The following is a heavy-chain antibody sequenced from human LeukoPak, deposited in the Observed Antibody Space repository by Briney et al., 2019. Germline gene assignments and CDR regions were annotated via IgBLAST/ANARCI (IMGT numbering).Heavy chain of an antibody. J-gene: IGHJ4*02. D-gene: IGHD5-18*01. CDR2: ISDSGNT. CDR1: GFTLSSYA. Sequence: GGSLRLSCAASGFTLSSYAMSWVRQAPGKGLEWVSAISDSGNTYHADSVKGRFTISRDSSKNTLFLQMNRLRPEDAAVYYCARDLGLTAMADLFDYWGQGTLVTVSS. V-gene: IGHV3-23*01. CDR3: ARDLGLTAMADLFDY.